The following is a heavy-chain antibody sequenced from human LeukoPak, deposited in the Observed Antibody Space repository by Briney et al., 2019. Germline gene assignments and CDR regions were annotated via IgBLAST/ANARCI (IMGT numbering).Heavy chain of an antibody. V-gene: IGHV3-23*01. Sequence: GGSLRLSCATSGFTFSSYAMSWVRQAPGKGLEWVSAITGSGGTTSYADSVKGRFTISRDNSKNTLYLQMNSLRAEDTAAFYCAKAKQLAASPDYWGQGTLVTVSS. D-gene: IGHD6-13*01. CDR3: AKAKQLAASPDY. J-gene: IGHJ4*02. CDR1: GFTFSSYA. CDR2: ITGSGGTT.